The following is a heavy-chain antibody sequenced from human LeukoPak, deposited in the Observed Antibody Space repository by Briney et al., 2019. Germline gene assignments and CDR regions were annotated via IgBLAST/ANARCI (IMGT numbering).Heavy chain of an antibody. CDR1: GGSISSYY. V-gene: IGHV4-59*01. J-gene: IGHJ4*02. D-gene: IGHD5-12*01. Sequence: SETLSLTCTVSGGSISSYYWSWIRQPPGKGLEWIGYIYYSGSTNYNPSLKSRVTISVDTSKNQFSLKLSSVTDADTGVYYCARIDIVATIWGQGTLVTVSS. CDR2: IYYSGST. CDR3: ARIDIVATI.